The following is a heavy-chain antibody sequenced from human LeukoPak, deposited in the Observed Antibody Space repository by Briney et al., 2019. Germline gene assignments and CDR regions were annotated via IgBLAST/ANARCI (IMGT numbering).Heavy chain of an antibody. V-gene: IGHV4-4*07. J-gene: IGHJ4*02. D-gene: IGHD4-23*01. Sequence: SETLSLTCTVSGGSISSYYWSWIRQPAGKGLEWIGRIYTSGRTNYNPPLKSRVTMPVDTSKNHFSLKLSSVTAADTAVYYCARGEGYGGNLNYFDYWGQGTLVTVSS. CDR3: ARGEGYGGNLNYFDY. CDR2: IYTSGRT. CDR1: GGSISSYY.